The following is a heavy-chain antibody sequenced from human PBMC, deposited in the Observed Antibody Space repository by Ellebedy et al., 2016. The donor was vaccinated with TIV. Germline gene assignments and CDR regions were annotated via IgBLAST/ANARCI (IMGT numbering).Heavy chain of an antibody. CDR3: ARVPIVVVTALNWFDP. Sequence: GGSLRLXXAASGFTFSSYWMHWVRQAPGKGLVWVSRINSDGSSTSYADSVKGRFTISRDNAKNTLYLQMNSLRAEDTAVYYCARVPIVVVTALNWFDPWGQGTPVTVSS. V-gene: IGHV3-74*01. CDR1: GFTFSSYW. D-gene: IGHD2-21*02. J-gene: IGHJ5*02. CDR2: INSDGSST.